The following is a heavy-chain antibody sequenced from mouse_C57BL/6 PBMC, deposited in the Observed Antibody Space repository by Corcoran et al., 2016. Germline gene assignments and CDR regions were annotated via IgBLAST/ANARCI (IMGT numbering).Heavy chain of an antibody. J-gene: IGHJ3*01. CDR2: IDPEDGDT. CDR1: GFNIKDYY. V-gene: IGHV14-1*01. Sequence: EDQLQQSGAELVRPGASVKLSCTASGFNIKDYYMHWVKQRPEQGLEWIGRIDPEDGDTEYAPKFQGKATMTADTSSNTAYLQLSSLTSEDTAVYYCTTYGSSSAWFAYWGQGTLVTVSA. D-gene: IGHD1-1*01. CDR3: TTYGSSSAWFAY.